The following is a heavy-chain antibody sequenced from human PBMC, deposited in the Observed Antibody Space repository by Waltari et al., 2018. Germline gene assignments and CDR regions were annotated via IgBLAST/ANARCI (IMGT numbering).Heavy chain of an antibody. Sequence: QVHLVQSGVEVKKPGASVKVSCKASGHTFSSYYIHWLRQAPVQGLEWMGIINPTGDQTTYAQRFQGRVTMTRDTSTTTAYMDLRSLKSEDTAVYFCAMSTGYSRFDPWGQGTRVTVSS. J-gene: IGHJ5*02. CDR1: GHTFSSYY. CDR3: AMSTGYSRFDP. V-gene: IGHV1-46*01. D-gene: IGHD3-9*01. CDR2: INPTGDQT.